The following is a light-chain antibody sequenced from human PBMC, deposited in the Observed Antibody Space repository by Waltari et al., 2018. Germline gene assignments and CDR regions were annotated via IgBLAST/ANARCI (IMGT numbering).Light chain of an antibody. CDR1: QSLAHKDGNTY. Sequence: DVVMTQSPVSLPVTLGQAAFISCTSSQSLAHKDGNTYLTWFHQRPGQSPRRLIYKVFNRDSGVPDRVSGTMSGTDFTLIISRVETEDVGVYYCMQGRHWPYTFGQGTNLEIK. J-gene: IGKJ2*01. CDR2: KVF. CDR3: MQGRHWPYT. V-gene: IGKV2-30*02.